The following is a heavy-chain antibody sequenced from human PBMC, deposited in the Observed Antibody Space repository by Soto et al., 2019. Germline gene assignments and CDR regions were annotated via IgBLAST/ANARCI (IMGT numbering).Heavy chain of an antibody. V-gene: IGHV1-18*04. CDR2: ISGYNGDI. Sequence: QVHLVQSGGEVKKPGASVKVSCKASGYTFNRHGITWVRQAPGQGLEWMGWISGYNGDINYEQKFHGRVTLSSDTLTSTVYFELKSLRFDDTAVYYCARVRIVGAREIDFWGQGTLVTVSS. CDR3: ARVRIVGAREIDF. J-gene: IGHJ4*02. CDR1: GYTFNRHG. D-gene: IGHD1-26*01.